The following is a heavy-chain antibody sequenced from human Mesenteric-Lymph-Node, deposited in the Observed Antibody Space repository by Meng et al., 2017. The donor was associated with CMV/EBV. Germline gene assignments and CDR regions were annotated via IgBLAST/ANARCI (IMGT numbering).Heavy chain of an antibody. CDR1: GFTFDDYA. J-gene: IGHJ6*02. Sequence: SLKISCAASGFTFDDYAMHWVRQAPGKGLEWVSGISWNSGSIGYADSVKGRFTISRDNAKNSLYLQMNSLRAEDTAVYYCARDRYPYYYYGMDVWGQGTTVTVSS. CDR3: ARDRYPYYYYGMDV. V-gene: IGHV3-9*01. CDR2: ISWNSGSI. D-gene: IGHD1-1*01.